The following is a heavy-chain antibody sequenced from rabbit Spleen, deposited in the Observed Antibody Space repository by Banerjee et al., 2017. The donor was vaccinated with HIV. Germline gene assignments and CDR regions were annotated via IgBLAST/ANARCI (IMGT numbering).Heavy chain of an antibody. V-gene: IGHV1S45*01. J-gene: IGHJ2*01. CDR1: GFDFSSYS. CDR2: IYTGRGGT. D-gene: IGHD1-1*01. Sequence: QEQLEETGGGLVQPGGSLTLSCKTSGFDFSSYSMSWVRQAPGKGLEWIGAIYTGRGGTDYANWVNGRFTISKTSSTTVTLQMTSLTAADTATFFCARNYVNAFDPWGPGTLVTVS. CDR3: ARNYVNAFDP.